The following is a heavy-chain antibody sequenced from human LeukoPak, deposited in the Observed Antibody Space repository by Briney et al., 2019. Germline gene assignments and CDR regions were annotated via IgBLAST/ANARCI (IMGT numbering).Heavy chain of an antibody. D-gene: IGHD3-3*01. CDR3: ARRAVTIFGPPDY. Sequence: GESLKISCKGSGYSFTSYWIGWVRQMPGKGLEWTGIIYPVDSDTRYSPSFQGQVTISADTSISTAYLQWSSLKASDTAMYYCARRAVTIFGPPDYWGQGTLVTVSS. J-gene: IGHJ4*02. CDR1: GYSFTSYW. CDR2: IYPVDSDT. V-gene: IGHV5-51*01.